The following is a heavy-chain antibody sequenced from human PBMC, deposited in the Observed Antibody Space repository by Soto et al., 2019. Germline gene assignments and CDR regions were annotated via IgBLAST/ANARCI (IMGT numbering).Heavy chain of an antibody. J-gene: IGHJ6*02. D-gene: IGHD2-15*01. Sequence: GGSLRLSCTVSELIFNNYGMSWVRHAPGKGLEWVSAISASCGTRYYAYSVKGRFTISRDNSKNTLFLQMNILGSEATAAYYGSERDKYDGGGRFGLDVWGQGTLVTVSS. V-gene: IGHV3-23*01. CDR2: ISASCGTR. CDR3: SERDKYDGGGRFGLDV. CDR1: ELIFNNYG.